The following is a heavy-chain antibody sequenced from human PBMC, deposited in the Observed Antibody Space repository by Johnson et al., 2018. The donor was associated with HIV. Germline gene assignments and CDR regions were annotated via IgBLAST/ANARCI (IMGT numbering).Heavy chain of an antibody. V-gene: IGHV3-9*01. CDR2: ISWNSGSI. CDR3: ARDLPGIYDAFDR. D-gene: IGHD1-26*01. J-gene: IGHJ3*01. CDR1: GFTFDDYA. Sequence: QLVESGGGVVQPGGSLRLSCAASGFTFDDYAMHWVRQAPGKGLEWVSGISWNSGSIGYAASGKGRFTISRDNAKNILYLQMHSLRTEDTAYYYCARDLPGIYDAFDRWGQGTKVNISA.